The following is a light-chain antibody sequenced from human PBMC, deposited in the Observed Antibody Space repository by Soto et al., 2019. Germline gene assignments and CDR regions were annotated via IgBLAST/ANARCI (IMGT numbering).Light chain of an antibody. V-gene: IGLV2-14*01. CDR1: SSDVGGYND. Sequence: QSVLTQPASVSGSPGQSITISCTGTSSDVGGYNDVSWYQQHPGKAPKFMIYAVSNRPSGVSNRFSGSKSGNTASLTISGLQAEDEDDYYCSSYTSSSTVVFGGGTKLTVL. CDR3: SSYTSSSTVV. J-gene: IGLJ2*01. CDR2: AVS.